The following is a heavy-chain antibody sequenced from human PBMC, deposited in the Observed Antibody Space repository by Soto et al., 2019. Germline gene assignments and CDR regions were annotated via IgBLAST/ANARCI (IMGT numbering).Heavy chain of an antibody. CDR2: LYSGGIT. V-gene: IGHV3-53*01. Sequence: GGSLRLSCAASGFTVSSNYMSWVRQAPGKGLEWVSVLYSGGITYYADSVTGRFTISRDNSKNTVYLQMNSLRAEDSAVYYCARENSGLSYYYFAMDVWGQGTTVTVFS. D-gene: IGHD5-12*01. CDR1: GFTVSSNY. J-gene: IGHJ6*01. CDR3: ARENSGLSYYYFAMDV.